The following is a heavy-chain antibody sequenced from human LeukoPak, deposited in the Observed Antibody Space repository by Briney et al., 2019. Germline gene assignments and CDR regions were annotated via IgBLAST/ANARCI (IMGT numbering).Heavy chain of an antibody. Sequence: SETLSLTCTVSGRSIRSVYWNWIRQSAGKGLEWIGRIYATDLTNYNPSLKSRVTLSVDMSKNELSLTLKSVTATDTAVYYCARGFGSGTSPIDLWGQGALVTVSS. D-gene: IGHD3-10*01. CDR3: ARGFGSGTSPIDL. CDR1: GRSIRSVY. J-gene: IGHJ5*02. V-gene: IGHV4-4*07. CDR2: IYATDLT.